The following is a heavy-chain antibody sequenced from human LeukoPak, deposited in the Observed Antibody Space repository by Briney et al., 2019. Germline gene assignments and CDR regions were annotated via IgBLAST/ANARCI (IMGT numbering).Heavy chain of an antibody. CDR3: ARDASGTYYAGHFSDL. CDR1: GFTVRSNY. Sequence: GGSLRLSCVGSGFTVRSNYMSWVRQAPGKGLEWVSVIYSDGITYYADSVKGRFTISRDNGNNTLYLQMSSLKAEDTAVYYCARDASGTYYAGHFSDLWGQGTLVTVSS. V-gene: IGHV3-66*01. CDR2: IYSDGIT. J-gene: IGHJ4*02. D-gene: IGHD1-26*01.